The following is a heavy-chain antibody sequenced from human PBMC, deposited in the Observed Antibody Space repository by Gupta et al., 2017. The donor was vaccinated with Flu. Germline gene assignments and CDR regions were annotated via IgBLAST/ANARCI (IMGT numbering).Heavy chain of an antibody. CDR3: ANAYSTSSSFDF. CDR2: IGGGGGLT. V-gene: IGHV3-23*01. Sequence: AASGFTFSTYAMSWVRQAPGKGLEWVSTIGGGGGLTYYADSVKGRFTISRDNSKDTVFLQMNSLRGEDTAVYYCANAYSTSSSFDFWAQGTLVTVSS. D-gene: IGHD6-6*01. CDR1: GFTFSTYA. J-gene: IGHJ4*02.